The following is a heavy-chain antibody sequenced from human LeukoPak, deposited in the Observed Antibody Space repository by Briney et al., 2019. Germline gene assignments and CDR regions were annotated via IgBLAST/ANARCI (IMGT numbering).Heavy chain of an antibody. CDR1: GGSISSSSYY. CDR2: IYYSGST. J-gene: IGHJ5*02. Sequence: SETLSLTCTVSGGSISSSSYYWGWIRQPPGKGLEWIGSIYYSGSTYYNPSLKSRVTISVDTSKNQFSLKLSSVTAADTAVYYRARIYCSSTSCNGEGFDPWGQGTLVTVSS. V-gene: IGHV4-39*01. D-gene: IGHD2-2*01. CDR3: ARIYCSSTSCNGEGFDP.